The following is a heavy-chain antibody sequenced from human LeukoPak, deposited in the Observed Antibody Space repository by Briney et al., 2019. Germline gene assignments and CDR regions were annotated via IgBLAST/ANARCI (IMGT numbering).Heavy chain of an antibody. V-gene: IGHV1-46*01. D-gene: IGHD3-22*01. CDR2: INPSGGST. J-gene: IGHJ5*02. CDR1: GYTFTSYY. CDR3: ARGPMTVVERNNWFDP. Sequence: ASVKVSCKASGYTFTSYYMHWVRQAPGQGLEWMGIINPSGGSTSYAQKFQGRVTMTRDMSTSTVYMELSSLRSEDTAVYYCARGPMTVVERNNWFDPWGQGTLVTVSS.